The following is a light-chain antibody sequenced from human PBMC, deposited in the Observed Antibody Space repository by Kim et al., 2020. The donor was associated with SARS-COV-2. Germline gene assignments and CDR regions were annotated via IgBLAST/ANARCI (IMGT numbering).Light chain of an antibody. CDR3: QQYGRSLT. CDR2: GAS. J-gene: IGKJ4*01. Sequence: SLSTGESATLSCRASQSVDTFLAWYQQKPGQAPRLLISGASSRATGISDRFSGSGSGTDFTLTISRVETEDFAVYHCQQYGRSLTFGGGTKVDIK. V-gene: IGKV3-20*01. CDR1: QSVDTF.